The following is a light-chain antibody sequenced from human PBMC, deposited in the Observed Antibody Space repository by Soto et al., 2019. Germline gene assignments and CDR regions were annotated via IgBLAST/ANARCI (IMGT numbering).Light chain of an antibody. CDR3: QQYDNLPWT. Sequence: EFVLTQSPGTLSLSPGERATLSCRASQTVRNNYLAWYQQKPGQAPRLLIYDASSRATGIPDRFSGSGSGTDFTFTISSLQPEDIATYYCQQYDNLPWTFGQGTKVDIK. V-gene: IGKV3-20*01. CDR1: QTVRNNY. J-gene: IGKJ1*01. CDR2: DAS.